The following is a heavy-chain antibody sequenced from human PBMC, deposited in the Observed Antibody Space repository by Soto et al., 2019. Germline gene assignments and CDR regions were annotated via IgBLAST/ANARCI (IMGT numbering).Heavy chain of an antibody. J-gene: IGHJ5*02. D-gene: IGHD3-22*01. CDR2: IYYNGNT. CDR3: ERCSLVVIPVPGFDP. Sequence: SETLSLTCTVSGGSISSGGYYWSWIRQHPGRGLEWIGYIYYNGNTYYNPSLKSRVTVSVDTSKNQFSLNVRSVTAADTAVYYCERCSLVVIPVPGFDPWGQGTLVTVSS. V-gene: IGHV4-31*03. CDR1: GGSISSGGYY.